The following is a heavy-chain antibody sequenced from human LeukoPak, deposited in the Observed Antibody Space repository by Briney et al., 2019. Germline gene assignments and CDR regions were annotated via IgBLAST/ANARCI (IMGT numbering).Heavy chain of an antibody. V-gene: IGHV3-23*01. CDR2: LSGSGGAT. CDR1: EFTFSRFA. D-gene: IGHD2-21*01. Sequence: GGPLRPSCEASEFTFSRFAMSWIRQPPGTGLEWVSTLSGSGGATYYADSVKGRFTTSRDNSKDTLYLQMDNLRADDTAVYYCAKHLGSHSFLFYYMDVWGKGTSVIVSS. CDR3: AKHLGSHSFLFYYMDV. J-gene: IGHJ6*03.